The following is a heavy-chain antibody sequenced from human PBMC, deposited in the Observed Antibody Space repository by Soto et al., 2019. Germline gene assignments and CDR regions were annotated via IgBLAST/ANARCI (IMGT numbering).Heavy chain of an antibody. Sequence: PSETLSLTCAVYGGSFSGYYWSWIRQPPGKGLEWIGEINHSGSTNYNPSLKSRVTISVDTSKNQFSLKLSSVTAADTAVYYCARCRKSGSGSYYVGTYYYYGMDVWGQGTTVTVSS. CDR2: INHSGST. D-gene: IGHD3-10*01. CDR3: ARCRKSGSGSYYVGTYYYYGMDV. V-gene: IGHV4-34*01. CDR1: GGSFSGYY. J-gene: IGHJ6*02.